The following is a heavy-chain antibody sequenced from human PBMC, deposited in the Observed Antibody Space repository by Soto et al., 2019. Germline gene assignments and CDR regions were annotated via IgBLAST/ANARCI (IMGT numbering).Heavy chain of an antibody. V-gene: IGHV3-23*01. CDR1: GFTFSSYA. CDR2: ISGSGGST. J-gene: IGHJ3*02. D-gene: IGHD2-15*01. Sequence: GGSLRLSCAASGFTFSSYAMTWVRQAPGKGLEWVSSISGSGGSTYYADSVKGRFTISRDNSKSTLCLQMNSLRAEDTALYYCLSSPSAFNIWGQGTMVTVSS. CDR3: LSSPSAFNI.